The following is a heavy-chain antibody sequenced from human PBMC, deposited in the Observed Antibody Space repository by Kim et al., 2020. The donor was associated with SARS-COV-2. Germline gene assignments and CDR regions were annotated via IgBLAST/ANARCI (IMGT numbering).Heavy chain of an antibody. Sequence: GGSLRLSCAASGFTFSNAWMSWVRQAPGKGLEWVGRIKSKTDGGTTDYAAPVKGRFTISRDDSKNTLYLQMNSLKTEDTAVYYCTTGERATVTPPYWYFDLWGRGTLVTVSS. D-gene: IGHD4-17*01. J-gene: IGHJ2*01. CDR3: TTGERATVTPPYWYFDL. CDR1: GFTFSNAW. V-gene: IGHV3-15*01. CDR2: IKSKTDGGTT.